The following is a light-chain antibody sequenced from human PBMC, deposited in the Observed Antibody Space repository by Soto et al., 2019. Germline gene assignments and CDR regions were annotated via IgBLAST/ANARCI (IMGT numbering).Light chain of an antibody. J-gene: IGLJ1*01. Sequence: QSVLTQPASVSGSPGQSITISCTGTSSDVGSYNLVSWYQQHPGKAPKLMIYEVSKRPSGVSNRFSGSKSGNTASLTISGLQAEDEADYYCCSYAGSSTFFYVFGTGTNVTVL. CDR1: SSDVGSYNL. CDR2: EVS. V-gene: IGLV2-23*02. CDR3: CSYAGSSTFFYV.